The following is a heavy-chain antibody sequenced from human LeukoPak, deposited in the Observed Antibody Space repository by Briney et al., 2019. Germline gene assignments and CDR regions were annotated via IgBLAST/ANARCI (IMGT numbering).Heavy chain of an antibody. D-gene: IGHD2-15*01. CDR1: GVSHTTPEMC. CDR3: ARMTPDSPSFDY. CDR2: LAWGDDK. Sequence: GCGPALLKPTQTLTLTCTFSGVSHTTPEMCVRWIRQPPGKALESLARLAWGDDKFYCPSLRTRLSISKDTPKNQVVLRMTNMDPVDTGTYYCARMTPDSPSFDYWGQGALITVSS. V-gene: IGHV2-70*17. J-gene: IGHJ4*02.